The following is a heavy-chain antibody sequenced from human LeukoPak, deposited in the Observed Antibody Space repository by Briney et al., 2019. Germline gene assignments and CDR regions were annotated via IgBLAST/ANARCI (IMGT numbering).Heavy chain of an antibody. J-gene: IGHJ4*02. CDR1: GGSISSYY. V-gene: IGHV4-59*01. Sequence: PSETLSLTCTVSGGSISSYYWNWIRQPPGKGLEWIGYIYYSGNTNCNPSLKSRVTISVDTSKNQFSLKLTSVTPADTAVYFCAGDSYGTDYWGQGTLVTVSS. CDR3: AGDSYGTDY. D-gene: IGHD5-18*01. CDR2: IYYSGNT.